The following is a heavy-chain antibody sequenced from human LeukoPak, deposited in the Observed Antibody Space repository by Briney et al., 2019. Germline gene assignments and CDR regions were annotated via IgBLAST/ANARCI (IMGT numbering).Heavy chain of an antibody. CDR3: ARCPSRSSSSGRPFDY. CDR2: IYYSGST. J-gene: IGHJ4*02. CDR1: GGSISSYY. V-gene: IGHV4-59*12. Sequence: SETLSLTCTVSGGSISSYYWSWIRQPPGKGLEWIGYIYYSGSTNYNPSLKSRVTISVDTSKNQFSLKLSSVTAADTAVYYCARCPSRSSSSGRPFDYWGRGTLVTVSS. D-gene: IGHD6-6*01.